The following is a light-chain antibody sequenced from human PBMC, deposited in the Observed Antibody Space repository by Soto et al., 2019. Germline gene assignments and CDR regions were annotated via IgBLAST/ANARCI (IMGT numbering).Light chain of an antibody. CDR3: GTWDSTLSAYV. CDR1: SSSIGSYF. CDR2: DNN. V-gene: IGLV1-51*01. J-gene: IGLJ1*01. Sequence: QSVLTQPPSVSAAAGQKVTISCSGSSSSIGSYFVSWYQQLPGTAPKLLIYDNNKRPSGIPDRFSGSKSGTSATLGITGLQTGDEADYYCGTWDSTLSAYVFGTGTKVTVL.